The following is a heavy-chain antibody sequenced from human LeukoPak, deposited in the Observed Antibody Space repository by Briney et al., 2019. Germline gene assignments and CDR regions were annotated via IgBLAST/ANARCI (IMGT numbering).Heavy chain of an antibody. CDR2: INSDGSST. Sequence: GGSLRLSCAASGFTFRSYWMHWVRQAPGKGLVWVSRINSDGSSTSYADSVKGRFTISRDNAKNTLYLQMNSLRAEDTAVYYCARVRYIVATSGDFDYWGQGTLVTVSS. D-gene: IGHD5-12*01. J-gene: IGHJ4*02. CDR3: ARVRYIVATSGDFDY. CDR1: GFTFRSYW. V-gene: IGHV3-74*01.